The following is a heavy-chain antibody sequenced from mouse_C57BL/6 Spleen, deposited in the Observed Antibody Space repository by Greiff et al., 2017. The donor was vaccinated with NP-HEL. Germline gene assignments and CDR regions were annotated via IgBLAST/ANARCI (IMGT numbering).Heavy chain of an antibody. Sequence: VQGVESGPELVKPGASVKISCKASGYAFSSSWMNWVKQRPGKGLEWIGRIYPGDGDTNYNGKFKGKATLTAEKSSSTASMQLISLTSQDSAVYFCARSGYYDYDSYAMDYWGQGTSVTVSS. D-gene: IGHD2-4*01. J-gene: IGHJ4*01. CDR3: ARSGYYDYDSYAMDY. V-gene: IGHV1-82*01. CDR2: IYPGDGDT. CDR1: GYAFSSSW.